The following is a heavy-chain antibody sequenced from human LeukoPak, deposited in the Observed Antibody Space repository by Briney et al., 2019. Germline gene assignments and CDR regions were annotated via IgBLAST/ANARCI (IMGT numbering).Heavy chain of an antibody. Sequence: SETLSLTCTVSGGSISSGDYYWSWIRQPPGKGLEWIGYIYYSGSTYYNPSLKSRVTISVDTSKNQFSLKLSSVTAADTAVYYCARGDYGVYSGYFDYWGQGTLVTVSS. J-gene: IGHJ4*02. V-gene: IGHV4-30-4*08. CDR2: IYYSGST. CDR3: ARGDYGVYSGYFDY. D-gene: IGHD4-17*01. CDR1: GGSISSGDYY.